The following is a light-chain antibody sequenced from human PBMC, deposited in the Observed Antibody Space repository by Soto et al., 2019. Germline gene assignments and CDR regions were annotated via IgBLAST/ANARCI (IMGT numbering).Light chain of an antibody. CDR3: LHNSDWPPVYT. V-gene: IGKV3-15*01. CDR1: QDIRTN. CDR2: DAS. J-gene: IGKJ2*01. Sequence: IVMAQSPATLSVSPGERATLSCRASQDIRTNLIWFQQKPGQSPRVVIYDASTTAANIPARFSGSGSGTELTLTISSLQSEYFAVYYCLHNSDWPPVYTFGPGTRVDIK.